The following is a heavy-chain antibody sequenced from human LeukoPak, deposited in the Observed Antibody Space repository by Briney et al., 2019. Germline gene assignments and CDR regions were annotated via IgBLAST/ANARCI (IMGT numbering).Heavy chain of an antibody. J-gene: IGHJ6*02. Sequence: GGSLRLSCAAPGFTFDDYGMSWVRQAPGKGLEWVSGINWNGGSTGYADSVKGRFTISRDNAKNSLYLQMNSLRAEDTALYHCARDWGIAVAGHYYYGMDVWGQGTTVTVSS. CDR2: INWNGGST. D-gene: IGHD6-19*01. CDR3: ARDWGIAVAGHYYYGMDV. CDR1: GFTFDDYG. V-gene: IGHV3-20*01.